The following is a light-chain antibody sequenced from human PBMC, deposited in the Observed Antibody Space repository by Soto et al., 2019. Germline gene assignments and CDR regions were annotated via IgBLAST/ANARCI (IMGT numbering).Light chain of an antibody. Sequence: QAVVTQPPSASGTPGQSVTIFCSGSTSNIGSNTVNWYQQLPGTAPKLLVYSNDQRPSGVPDRFSASKSGTSAFLAISGLQSEDEADYDCAVWDDSLNAWVFGGGTKLTVL. J-gene: IGLJ3*02. CDR2: SND. CDR3: AVWDDSLNAWV. V-gene: IGLV1-44*01. CDR1: TSNIGSNT.